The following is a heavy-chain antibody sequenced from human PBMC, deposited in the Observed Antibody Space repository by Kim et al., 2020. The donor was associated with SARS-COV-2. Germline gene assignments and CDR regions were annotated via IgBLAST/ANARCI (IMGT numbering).Heavy chain of an antibody. J-gene: IGHJ4*02. Sequence: GGSLRLSCAASGFTFSSYGMHWVRQAPGKGLEWVAVISYDGSNKYYADSVKGRFTISRDNSKNTLYLQMNSLRSEDTAVYYCEKPLTYSSNWLFDYWGQGTLVTVSS. CDR3: EKPLTYSSNWLFDY. CDR2: ISYDGSNK. CDR1: GFTFSSYG. D-gene: IGHD6-13*01. V-gene: IGHV3-30*18.